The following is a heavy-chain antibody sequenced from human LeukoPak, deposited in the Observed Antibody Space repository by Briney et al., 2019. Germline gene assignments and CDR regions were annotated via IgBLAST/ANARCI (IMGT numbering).Heavy chain of an antibody. CDR1: GGSISSISYY. Sequence: SETLSLTCTVSGGSISSISYYWAWIRQPPGKGLEWIGSIYYSGSTYYNPSLKSRVTISVDTSKNQFSLKLNSVTAADTAVYYCARVRLCGSTSCYGDFDYWGQGTLVTVSS. D-gene: IGHD2-2*01. CDR3: ARVRLCGSTSCYGDFDY. J-gene: IGHJ4*02. V-gene: IGHV4-39*07. CDR2: IYYSGST.